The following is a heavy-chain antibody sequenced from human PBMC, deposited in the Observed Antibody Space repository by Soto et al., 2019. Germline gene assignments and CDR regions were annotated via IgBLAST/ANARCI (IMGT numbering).Heavy chain of an antibody. CDR3: ANSRGTVKYFDY. J-gene: IGHJ4*02. D-gene: IGHD4-4*01. Sequence: QVQLVESGGGVVQPGRSLRLSCAASGFTFSSYGMHWVRQAPGKGLEWVAVISYDGSNKYYADSMKGRFTISRDNSKNTLYLQMNSLRAEDTAVYYCANSRGTVKYFDYWGQGTLVTVSS. CDR1: GFTFSSYG. CDR2: ISYDGSNK. V-gene: IGHV3-30*18.